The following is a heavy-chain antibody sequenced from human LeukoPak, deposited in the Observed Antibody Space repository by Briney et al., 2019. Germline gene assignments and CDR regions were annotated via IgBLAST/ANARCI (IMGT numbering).Heavy chain of an antibody. D-gene: IGHD3-22*01. CDR2: IIPIFGIA. V-gene: IGHV1-69*04. CDR1: GGTFSSYA. J-gene: IGHJ4*02. CDR3: ASTDSSGLPTNDY. Sequence: SVKVSCKASGGTFSSYAISWVRQAPGQGLEWMGRIIPIFGIANYAQKFQGRVTITADKSTSTAYRELSSLRSEDTAVYYCASTDSSGLPTNDYWGQGTLVTVSS.